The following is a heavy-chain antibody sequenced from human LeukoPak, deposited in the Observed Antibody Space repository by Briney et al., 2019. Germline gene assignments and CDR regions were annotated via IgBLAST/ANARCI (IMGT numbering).Heavy chain of an antibody. D-gene: IGHD2/OR15-2a*01. CDR3: ARGKTSQNIVTRKTYNWFDP. CDR1: GFTFDDYG. CDR2: IYWNGGST. J-gene: IGHJ5*02. Sequence: GGSLRLSCAASGFTFDDYGMSWVRQAPGKGLEWVSGIYWNGGSTIYADSVKGRFTISRDNAKNSLYLQMKSLRAEDTAVYYCARGKTSQNIVTRKTYNWFDPWGQGTLVTVSS. V-gene: IGHV3-20*04.